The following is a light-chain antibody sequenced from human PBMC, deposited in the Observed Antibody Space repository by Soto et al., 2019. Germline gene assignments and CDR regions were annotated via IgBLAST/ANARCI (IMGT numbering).Light chain of an antibody. CDR1: QNIRTY. Sequence: DIQVTQSPSSLSASVGARVTITYRASQNIRTYLSWYQQKPGKAPKLLIYETSHLQSGVPSRFSGSGSGTDFSLTITSLQPEDFATYYCQESFYAPPTFGQGTKVDIK. CDR2: ETS. J-gene: IGKJ1*01. V-gene: IGKV1-39*01. CDR3: QESFYAPPT.